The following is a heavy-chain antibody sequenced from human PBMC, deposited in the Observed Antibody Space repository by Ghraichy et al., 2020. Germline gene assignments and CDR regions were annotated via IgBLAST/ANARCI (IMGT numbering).Heavy chain of an antibody. CDR3: ARGEEQLVFHNWFDP. Sequence: SQSLSLTCAISGDSVSSNSAAWNWIRQSPSRGLEWLGRTYYRSKWYNDYAVSVKSRITINPDTSKNQFSLQLNSVTPEDTAVYYCARGEEQLVFHNWFDPWGQGTLVTVSS. CDR2: TYYRSKWYN. CDR1: GDSVSSNSAA. V-gene: IGHV6-1*01. D-gene: IGHD6-6*01. J-gene: IGHJ5*02.